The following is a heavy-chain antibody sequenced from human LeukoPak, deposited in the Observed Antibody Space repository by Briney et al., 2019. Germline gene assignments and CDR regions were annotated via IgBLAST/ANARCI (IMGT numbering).Heavy chain of an antibody. J-gene: IGHJ4*02. CDR2: ISPYNGNT. CDR3: ARCPRSGSYLNY. Sequence: ASVKVSCKASGYTFTSYGISWVRQAPGQGLEWMGWISPYNGNTNYAQNLQDRVTMTTDSSTSTAYMELRSLTSDDTAVYYCARCPRSGSYLNYWSQGTLVTVSS. CDR1: GYTFTSYG. V-gene: IGHV1-18*01. D-gene: IGHD1-26*01.